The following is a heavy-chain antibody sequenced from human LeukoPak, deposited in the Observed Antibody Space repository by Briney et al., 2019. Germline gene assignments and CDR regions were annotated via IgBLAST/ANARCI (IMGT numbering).Heavy chain of an antibody. CDR3: ARSVAAGDAFDI. CDR1: GGSISSYH. J-gene: IGHJ3*02. CDR2: IYYSGST. V-gene: IGHV4-59*08. D-gene: IGHD6-13*01. Sequence: PLETLSLTCTVSGGSISSYHWSWIRQPPGKGLEWIGYIYYSGSTNYNPSLKSRVTISAETSKNQFSLKLSSVTAADTAVYYCARSVAAGDAFDIWGQGTMVTVSS.